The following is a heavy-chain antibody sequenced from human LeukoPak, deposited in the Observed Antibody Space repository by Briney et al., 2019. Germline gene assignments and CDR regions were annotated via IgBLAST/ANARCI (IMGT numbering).Heavy chain of an antibody. Sequence: PSETLSLTCTVSGVSISSYYWNWIRQAPGKGLEWIGYIYYTGDTKFNPSLKSRVTISLDTSKNQFSLKLTSVTAADTAVYYCTRHTRIIAGNPYFDYWGQGTLVTVSS. CDR3: TRHTRIIAGNPYFDY. V-gene: IGHV4-59*08. CDR2: IYYTGDT. CDR1: GVSISSYY. D-gene: IGHD6-13*01. J-gene: IGHJ4*02.